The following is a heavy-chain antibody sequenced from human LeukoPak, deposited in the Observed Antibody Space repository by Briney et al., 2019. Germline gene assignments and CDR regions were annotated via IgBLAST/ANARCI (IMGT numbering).Heavy chain of an antibody. Sequence: GGSLRLSCAAAGFTFDDYGMSWVRQAPGKGLEWVSGISWNSGSIGYADSVKGRFTISRDNAKNSLYLQMNSLRAEDTALYYCAASSGWYLDNWFDPWGQGTLVTVSS. CDR1: GFTFDDYG. D-gene: IGHD6-19*01. V-gene: IGHV3-20*04. CDR2: ISWNSGSI. CDR3: AASSGWYLDNWFDP. J-gene: IGHJ5*02.